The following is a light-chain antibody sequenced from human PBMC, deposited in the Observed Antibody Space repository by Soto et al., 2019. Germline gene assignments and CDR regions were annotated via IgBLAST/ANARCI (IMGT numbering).Light chain of an antibody. Sequence: QSALTQPRSVSGSPGQSVTISCTGTSNDVGSYHYVSWYQQHPGKAPKLMTYDVSKRPSGVPDRFSGSKSGNTASLTISGLLADDEADYYCYSYAGSYSWVFGGGTKLTVL. CDR3: YSYAGSYSWV. CDR1: SNDVGSYHY. J-gene: IGLJ3*02. CDR2: DVS. V-gene: IGLV2-11*01.